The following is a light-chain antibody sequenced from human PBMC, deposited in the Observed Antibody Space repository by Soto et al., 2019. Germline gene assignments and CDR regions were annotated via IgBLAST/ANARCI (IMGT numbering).Light chain of an antibody. CDR2: GAS. CDR1: QSVSSN. V-gene: IGKV3-15*01. CDR3: QQYNNWWT. J-gene: IGKJ1*01. Sequence: EIVMTQSPAILSVSPGERATLSCRASQSVSSNLAWFQQKPGQAPRLLIYGASTRATGLPARFSGSGSGTEFTLTISSLQSEDFAVYYCQQYNNWWTFGQGTKVDI.